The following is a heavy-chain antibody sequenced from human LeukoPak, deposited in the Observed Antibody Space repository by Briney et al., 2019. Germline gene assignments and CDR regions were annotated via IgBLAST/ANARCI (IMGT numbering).Heavy chain of an antibody. CDR2: IYSGGST. Sequence: GGSLRLSRAASGFTVSSNYMSCVRQAPGTGLEWVSVIYSGGSTYYADSVEGQFTFSRDSSKNAPYLQMNSLRAEDTAVYYCAASCTAMAKSGDVCDYWGQGTLVTVSS. V-gene: IGHV3-53*01. D-gene: IGHD5-18*01. CDR1: GFTVSSNY. CDR3: AASCTAMAKSGDVCDY. J-gene: IGHJ4*02.